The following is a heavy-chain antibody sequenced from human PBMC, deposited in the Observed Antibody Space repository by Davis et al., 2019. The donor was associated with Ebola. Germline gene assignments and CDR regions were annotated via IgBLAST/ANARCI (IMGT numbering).Heavy chain of an antibody. CDR1: GFTFSSYS. J-gene: IGHJ4*02. D-gene: IGHD3-3*01. CDR3: ARDSNDFWSGYYQYYFDY. V-gene: IGHV3-21*01. Sequence: GGSLRLSCAASGFTFSSYSMNWVRQAPGKGLELVSSISSSSSYIYYADSVKGRFTISRDNAKNSLYLQMNSLRAEDTAVYYCARDSNDFWSGYYQYYFDYWGQGTLVTVSS. CDR2: ISSSSSYI.